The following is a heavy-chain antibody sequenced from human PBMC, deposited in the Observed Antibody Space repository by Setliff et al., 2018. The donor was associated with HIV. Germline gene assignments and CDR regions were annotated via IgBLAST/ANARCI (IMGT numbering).Heavy chain of an antibody. V-gene: IGHV4-61*01. CDR1: GGSVSSGSYY. Sequence: PSETLSLTCTVSGGSVSSGSYYWSWIRQPPGKGLEWIGYIYYSGSTKHNPSLKSRVTISVDTSKNQFSLKLSSVTAADTAVYYCARGRRSALAAAGTLFDYWGQGTLVTVSS. CDR2: IYYSGST. D-gene: IGHD6-13*01. J-gene: IGHJ4*02. CDR3: ARGRRSALAAAGTLFDY.